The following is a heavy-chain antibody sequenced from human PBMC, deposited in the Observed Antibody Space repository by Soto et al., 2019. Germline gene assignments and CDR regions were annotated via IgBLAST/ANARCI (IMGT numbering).Heavy chain of an antibody. D-gene: IGHD6-19*01. J-gene: IGHJ6*02. CDR1: GGTFSSYA. V-gene: IGHV1-69*13. CDR3: ASRIAVAGTVENYYYYGMDV. CDR2: IIPIFGTA. Sequence: ASVKVTCKASGGTFSSYAISWVRQAPGQGLEWMGGIIPIFGTANYAQKFQGRVTITADESTSTAYMELSSLRSEDTAVYYCASRIAVAGTVENYYYYGMDVWG.